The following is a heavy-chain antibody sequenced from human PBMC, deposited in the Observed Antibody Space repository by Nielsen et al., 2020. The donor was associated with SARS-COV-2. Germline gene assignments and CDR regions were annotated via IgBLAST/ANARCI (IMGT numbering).Heavy chain of an antibody. Sequence: ASVKVSCKASGYTFTDYYIHWVRQAPGQGLEWMGWINPNSGGTDYAEKFQGRVSMTRDTSISTVYMELTRLRSDDTAVFYCARELRVGMAINGAFDIWGQGTMVTVSS. CDR1: GYTFTDYY. D-gene: IGHD5-24*01. J-gene: IGHJ3*02. V-gene: IGHV1-2*02. CDR2: INPNSGGT. CDR3: ARELRVGMAINGAFDI.